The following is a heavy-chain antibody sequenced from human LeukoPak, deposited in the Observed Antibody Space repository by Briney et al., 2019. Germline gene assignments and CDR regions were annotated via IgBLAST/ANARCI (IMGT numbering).Heavy chain of an antibody. D-gene: IGHD1-26*01. V-gene: IGHV3-15*01. CDR2: IKSKTDGGTT. CDR1: GFTFSNAW. J-gene: IGHJ6*02. CDR3: TTSATGGSYYRGYGMDV. Sequence: PGGSLRLSCAASGFTFSNAWMSWVRQAPGKGLEWVGRIKSKTDGGTTDYAAPVKGRFTIPRDDSKNTLYLQMGSLKTEDTAVYYCTTSATGGSYYRGYGMDVWGQGTTVTVSS.